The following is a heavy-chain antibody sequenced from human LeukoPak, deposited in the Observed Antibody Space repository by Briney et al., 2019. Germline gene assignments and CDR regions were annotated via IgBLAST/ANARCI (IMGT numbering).Heavy chain of an antibody. D-gene: IGHD1-1*01. Sequence: SETLSLTCTVSGGSISSYYWSWIRQTPGKGLEWIGYIYYSGSTNFNPSLKSRVSISVDTSKNHFSLKLSSVTAADTAVYYCASVVAVERLSPPYYYYYYYMDVWGKGTTVTVSS. CDR2: IYYSGST. CDR1: GGSISSYY. J-gene: IGHJ6*03. CDR3: ASVVAVERLSPPYYYYYYYMDV. V-gene: IGHV4-59*01.